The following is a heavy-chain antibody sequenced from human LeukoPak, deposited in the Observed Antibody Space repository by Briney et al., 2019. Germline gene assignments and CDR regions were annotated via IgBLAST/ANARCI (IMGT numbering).Heavy chain of an antibody. Sequence: GGSLRLSCAASGFTFSNAWMSWVRQAPGKGLEWVGRIKSKTDGGTTDYAAPVKGRFTISRDDSKNTLYLQMNSLKTEDTAVYYCTTGPSLLWLYLFDYWGQGTLVTVSS. D-gene: IGHD2-21*01. CDR3: TTGPSLLWLYLFDY. CDR1: GFTFSNAW. V-gene: IGHV3-15*01. CDR2: IKSKTDGGTT. J-gene: IGHJ4*02.